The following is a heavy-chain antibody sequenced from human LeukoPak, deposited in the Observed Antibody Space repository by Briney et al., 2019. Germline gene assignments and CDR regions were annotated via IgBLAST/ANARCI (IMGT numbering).Heavy chain of an antibody. CDR1: GGSFSGYY. V-gene: IGHV4-34*01. CDR2: INRGGDT. D-gene: IGHD3/OR15-3a*01. J-gene: IGHJ4*03. CDR3: ARGRGTGSYFHD. Sequence: SETLSLTCAVYGGSFSGYYWGWIRQPPGKGLEWIGEINRGGDTNYNPFLKSRATISIDTFRNYFSLKLSSVTAADTAVYYCARGRGTGSYFHDWGQGTLVTVSS.